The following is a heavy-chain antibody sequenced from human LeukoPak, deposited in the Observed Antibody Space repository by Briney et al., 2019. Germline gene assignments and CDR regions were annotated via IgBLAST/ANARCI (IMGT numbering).Heavy chain of an antibody. CDR3: AKRSDYGDYCGFDY. CDR1: GFTFSSYA. Sequence: GGSLRLSCAASGFTFSSYAMSWVRQAPGKGLEWVSAISGSGGSTYYADSVKGRFTISRDNSTNTLYLKMNSMRAEDTAVYYCAKRSDYGDYCGFDYWGQGTLVPVSS. J-gene: IGHJ4*02. D-gene: IGHD4-17*01. CDR2: ISGSGGST. V-gene: IGHV3-23*01.